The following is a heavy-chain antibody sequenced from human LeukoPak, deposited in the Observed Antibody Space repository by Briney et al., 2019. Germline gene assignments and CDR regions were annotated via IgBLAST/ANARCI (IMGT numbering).Heavy chain of an antibody. CDR3: ARVAGWSGYSRGYFDY. Sequence: GGSLRLSCAASGFAFSSYAMNWVRQAPGKGLQWVSAISGSGGSTYYADSVKGRFTISRDSSKNTLYLQMNSLRAEDTAVYYCARVAGWSGYSRGYFDYWGQGTLVTVSS. J-gene: IGHJ4*02. CDR1: GFAFSSYA. D-gene: IGHD3-3*01. V-gene: IGHV3-23*01. CDR2: ISGSGGST.